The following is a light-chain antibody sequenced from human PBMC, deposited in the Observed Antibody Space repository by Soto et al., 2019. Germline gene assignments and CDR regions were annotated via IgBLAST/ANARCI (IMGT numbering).Light chain of an antibody. J-gene: IGKJ2*01. CDR2: DSS. Sequence: EIVLTQSPATLSLSPGERATLSCRASQSVSSYLAWYQQKPGQAPRLLIYDSSNRATGIPARLSGSESGTDFTLNISSLEPEDLAVYYCQQRSNWPSYTFGQGTKLEIK. CDR3: QQRSNWPSYT. CDR1: QSVSSY. V-gene: IGKV3-11*01.